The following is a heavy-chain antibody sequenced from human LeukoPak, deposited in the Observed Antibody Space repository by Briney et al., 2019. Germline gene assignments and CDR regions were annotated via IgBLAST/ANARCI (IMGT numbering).Heavy chain of an antibody. J-gene: IGHJ4*02. V-gene: IGHV1-2*02. CDR2: INPNNGNT. CDR1: GYTFTGYY. CDR3: ARDQSSGSLANSDY. Sequence: ASVKVSCKASGYTFTGYYMHWVRQAPGQGLEWMGWINPNNGNTNYAQNFQGRVTMTRDPSISTSYMELSRLTSDDTAVYYCARDQSSGSLANSDYWGQGTLVTVSS. D-gene: IGHD6-19*01.